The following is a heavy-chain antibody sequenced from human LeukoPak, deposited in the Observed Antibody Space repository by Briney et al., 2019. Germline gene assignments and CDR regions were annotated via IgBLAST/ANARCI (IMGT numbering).Heavy chain of an antibody. CDR1: GGSLHRSF. V-gene: IGHV4-59*01. CDR2: IYSSGTT. CDR3: GRRPAVDGPIDN. Sequence: SETLSLACVVSGGSLHRSFWTWVRQPPGKGLEWIGRIYSSGTTDYSPSLKSRLTISIDTSKNQFSLRLASVTAADTAVYYCGRRPAVDGPIDNWGQGILVAVSS. D-gene: IGHD3/OR15-3a*01. J-gene: IGHJ4*02.